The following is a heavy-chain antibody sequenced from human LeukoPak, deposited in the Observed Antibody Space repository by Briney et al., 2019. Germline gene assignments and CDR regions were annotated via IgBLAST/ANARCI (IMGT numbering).Heavy chain of an antibody. CDR2: IYSGGST. J-gene: IGHJ3*02. Sequence: GGSLRLSCAASGFTVSSNYMSWVRQAPGKGLEWVSFIYSGGSTYYADSVKGRFTISTDNSKNTLYIQMNSLRAEDTAVYYCARGWWFGADAFDMWGQGTMVTVSS. CDR1: GFTVSSNY. D-gene: IGHD3-10*01. CDR3: ARGWWFGADAFDM. V-gene: IGHV3-53*01.